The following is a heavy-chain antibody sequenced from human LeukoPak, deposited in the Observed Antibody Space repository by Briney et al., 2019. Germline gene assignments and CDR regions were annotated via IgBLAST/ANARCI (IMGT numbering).Heavy chain of an antibody. V-gene: IGHV6-1*01. CDR2: TFYRSKWYT. Sequence: SRTLSLTCAISGDSFSSISVSWNWIRQSPSRGLEWLGRTFYRSKWYTEYAVSVKSRITISPDTSKNQFSLQLNSVTPEDTAVYYCARDRYFFDNWGQGTLVSVSS. J-gene: IGHJ4*02. CDR1: GDSFSSISVS. CDR3: ARDRYFFDN.